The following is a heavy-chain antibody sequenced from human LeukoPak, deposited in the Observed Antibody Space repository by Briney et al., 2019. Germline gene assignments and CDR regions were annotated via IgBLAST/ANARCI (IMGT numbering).Heavy chain of an antibody. CDR1: GGSFSGYY. J-gene: IGHJ4*02. D-gene: IGHD6-19*01. CDR2: INYSGST. CDR3: ARSFLGGWYYFDY. V-gene: IGHV4-34*01. Sequence: PSETLSLTCAVYGGSFSGYYWSWIRQPPGKGLEWIGEINYSGSTNYNPSLKSRVTISVDTSKNQFSLKLSSVTAADTAVYYCARSFLGGWYYFDYWGQGTLVTVSS.